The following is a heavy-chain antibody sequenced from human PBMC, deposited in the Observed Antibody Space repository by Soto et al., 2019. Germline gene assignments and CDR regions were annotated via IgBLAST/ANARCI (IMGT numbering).Heavy chain of an antibody. D-gene: IGHD2-15*01. CDR3: ARGPHCSGGSCYQAHFDY. Sequence: PSQTLSLTCAISGDSVSSNSAAWNWIRQSPSRGLEWLGRTYYRSKWYNGYAVSVKSRITINPDTSKNQFSLQLNSVTPEDTAVYYCARGPHCSGGSCYQAHFDYWGQGTLVTVSS. CDR2: TYYRSKWYN. J-gene: IGHJ4*02. CDR1: GDSVSSNSAA. V-gene: IGHV6-1*01.